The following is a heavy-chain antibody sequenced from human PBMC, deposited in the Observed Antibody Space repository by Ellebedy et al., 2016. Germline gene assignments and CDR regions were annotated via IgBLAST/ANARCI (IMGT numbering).Heavy chain of an antibody. J-gene: IGHJ6*02. Sequence: GGSLRLSXAASGFTFSSYAMSWVRQAPGKGLEWVSGIIWNSGATGYADSVKGRFTISRDNAKKSLYLQLNSLTAEDTALYYCVKDISPGGADVWGQGTTVSVS. D-gene: IGHD1-26*01. CDR3: VKDISPGGADV. CDR2: IIWNSGAT. V-gene: IGHV3-9*01. CDR1: GFTFSSYA.